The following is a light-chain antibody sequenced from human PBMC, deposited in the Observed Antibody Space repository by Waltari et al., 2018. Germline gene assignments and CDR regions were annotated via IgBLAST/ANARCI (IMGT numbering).Light chain of an antibody. CDR1: HSISSW. J-gene: IGKJ1*01. V-gene: IGKV1-5*03. CDR2: KAS. Sequence: DIQMTQSPSTLSASVGDRVPITCRASHSISSWLAWYQQKPGKAPKLLIYKASSLESGVPSRFSGSGSGTEFTLTISSLQPDDFATYYCQQYNSYPTFGQGTKVEIK. CDR3: QQYNSYPT.